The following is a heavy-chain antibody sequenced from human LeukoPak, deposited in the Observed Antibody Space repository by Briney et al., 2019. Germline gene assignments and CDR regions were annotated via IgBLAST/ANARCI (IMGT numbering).Heavy chain of an antibody. D-gene: IGHD3-10*01. V-gene: IGHV3-23*01. CDR3: AKGSGSGSYYTEGIDY. J-gene: IGHJ4*02. CDR2: MSGSGGTT. CDR1: GFTFSNYA. Sequence: GGSLRLSCAASGFTFSNYAMSWVRQAPGKGLERVSSMSGSGGTTYYADSVKGRFTISRDKSKNTLYLQMNSLRAEDTAVYYCAKGSGSGSYYTEGIDYWGQGTLVTVSS.